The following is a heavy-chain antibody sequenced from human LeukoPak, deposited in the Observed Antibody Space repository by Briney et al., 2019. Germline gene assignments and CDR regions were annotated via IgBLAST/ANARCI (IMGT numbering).Heavy chain of an antibody. D-gene: IGHD5-12*01. CDR1: EFTVSSNY. V-gene: IGHV3-53*01. J-gene: IGHJ4*02. CDR3: ARGGGYGQDFDY. Sequence: GGSLRLSCAASEFTVSSNYMSWVRQAPGKGLEWVSVIYPGGNTYYADSVKGRFTISRDNSKNTLYLQMNILGADDTAVYYCARGGGYGQDFDYWGQGTLVTVSS. CDR2: IYPGGNT.